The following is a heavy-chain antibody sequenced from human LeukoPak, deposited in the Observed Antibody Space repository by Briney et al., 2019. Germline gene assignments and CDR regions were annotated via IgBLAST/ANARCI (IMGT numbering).Heavy chain of an antibody. D-gene: IGHD3-10*01. V-gene: IGHV4-4*02. Sequence: SGTLSLTCAVSGGSISSSNWWSWVRQSPGKGLEWIGEIYHSGSTNYNPSLKSRVTISVDKSKNQFSLKLNSVTAADTAVYYCMRVGYGSGNPPGGFDSWGQGTMVTVSS. CDR1: GGSISSSNW. J-gene: IGHJ3*02. CDR2: IYHSGST. CDR3: MRVGYGSGNPPGGFDS.